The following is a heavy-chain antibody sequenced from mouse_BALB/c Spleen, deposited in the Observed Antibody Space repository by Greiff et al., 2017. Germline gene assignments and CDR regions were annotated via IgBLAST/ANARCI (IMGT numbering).Heavy chain of an antibody. CDR3: ARDPTYYRYDEGAWFAY. J-gene: IGHJ3*01. V-gene: IGHV5-4*02. Sequence: EVKVVESGGGLVKPGGSLKLSCAASGFTFSDYYMYWVRQTPEKRLEWVATISDGGSYTYYPDSVKGRFTISRDNAKNNLYLQMSSLKSEDTAMYYCARDPTYYRYDEGAWFAYWGQGTLVTVSA. CDR1: GFTFSDYY. D-gene: IGHD2-14*01. CDR2: ISDGGSYT.